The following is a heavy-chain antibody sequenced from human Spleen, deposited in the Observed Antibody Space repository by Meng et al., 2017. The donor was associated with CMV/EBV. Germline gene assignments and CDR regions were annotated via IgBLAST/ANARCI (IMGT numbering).Heavy chain of an antibody. V-gene: IGHV1-69*05. D-gene: IGHD3-16*02. CDR2: ITPAFEAA. Sequence: PFGISSLMWVRQAPGQGLEWMRGITPAFEAADYAQKYRDRVTITTDDSATTAYMEMSSLGAEDTAVYFCARGPSITVGGVIIWPLEDWGQGTLVTVSS. J-gene: IGHJ4*02. CDR1: PFGISS. CDR3: ARGPSITVGGVIIWPLED.